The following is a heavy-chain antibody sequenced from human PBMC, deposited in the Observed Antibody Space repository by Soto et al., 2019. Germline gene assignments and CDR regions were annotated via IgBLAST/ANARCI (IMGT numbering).Heavy chain of an antibody. CDR3: ASDLSGRADV. CDR2: MNEDGGTT. V-gene: IGHV3-74*01. Sequence: GGSLRLSCAASGFTFSSYWMHWVRQAPGKGLVWVSRMNEDGGTTDYADSVKGRFTISRDNAKSTLYLQMNSLRVEDTAVYYCASDLSGRADVWGQGTTVTVSS. CDR1: GFTFSSYW. J-gene: IGHJ6*02. D-gene: IGHD3-10*01.